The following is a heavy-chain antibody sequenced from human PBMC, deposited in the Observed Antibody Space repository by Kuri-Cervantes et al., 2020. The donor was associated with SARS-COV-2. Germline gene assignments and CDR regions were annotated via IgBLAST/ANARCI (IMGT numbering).Heavy chain of an antibody. CDR3: ARKNYDYVWGSYRFHYFDY. D-gene: IGHD3-16*02. V-gene: IGHV4-34*01. CDR1: GGSFSGYY. CDR2: INHSGST. Sequence: SDTLSLTCAVYGGSFSGYYWSWIRQPPGKGLEWIGEINHSGSTNYNPSLKSRVTISVDTSKNQFSLKLSSVTAADTAVYYCARKNYDYVWGSYRFHYFDYWGQGTLVTVSS. J-gene: IGHJ4*02.